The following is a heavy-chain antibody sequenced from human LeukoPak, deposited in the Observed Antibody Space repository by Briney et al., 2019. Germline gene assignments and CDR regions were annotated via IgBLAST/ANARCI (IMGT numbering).Heavy chain of an antibody. CDR3: AREGYSSGWYYFDY. Sequence: GGSPSLSCAASGFSLSRYNMNWVRQAPGKGLEWVSYISSSSSTIYYVDSVKGRFTISRDNAKNSLYLQMNSLRAEDTAVYYCAREGYSSGWYYFDYWGQGTLVTVSS. CDR1: GFSLSRYN. CDR2: ISSSSSTI. V-gene: IGHV3-48*04. D-gene: IGHD6-19*01. J-gene: IGHJ4*02.